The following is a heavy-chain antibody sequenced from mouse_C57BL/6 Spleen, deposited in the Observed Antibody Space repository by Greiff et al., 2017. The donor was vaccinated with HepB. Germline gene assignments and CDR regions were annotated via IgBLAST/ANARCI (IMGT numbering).Heavy chain of an antibody. CDR3: ARGMGGYYWFAD. CDR1: GYTFTDYY. Sequence: EVQLQQSGPVLVKPGASVKMSCKASGYTFTDYYMNWVKQSHGKSLEWIGVINPYNGGTSYNQKFKGKATLTVDKSSSTAYMELNSLTSEDSAVYYCARGMGGYYWFADWGQGTLVTFSA. CDR2: INPYNGGT. J-gene: IGHJ3*01. D-gene: IGHD2-3*01. V-gene: IGHV1-19*01.